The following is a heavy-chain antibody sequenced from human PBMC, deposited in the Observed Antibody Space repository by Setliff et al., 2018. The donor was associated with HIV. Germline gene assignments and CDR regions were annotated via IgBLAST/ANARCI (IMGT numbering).Heavy chain of an antibody. V-gene: IGHV4-39*01. CDR1: GGSISSSSYY. CDR2: IYYSGST. Sequence: SETLSLTCTVSGGSISSSSYYWGWIRQPPGKGLEWIGSIYYSGSTYYNPSLKGRVTISVDTSKNQFSLKLSSVTAADTAVYYCARRGRDSSGYPDYYFDYWGQGTLVTVSS. D-gene: IGHD3-22*01. CDR3: ARRGRDSSGYPDYYFDY. J-gene: IGHJ4*02.